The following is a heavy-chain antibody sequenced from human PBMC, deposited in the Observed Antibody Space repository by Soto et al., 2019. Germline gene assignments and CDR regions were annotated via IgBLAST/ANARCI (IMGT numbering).Heavy chain of an antibody. CDR3: ARAAIGELFPMDV. CDR2: IYYSGST. CDR1: GGSISSGGYY. Sequence: SETLSLTCTVSGGSISSGGYYWSWIRQHPGKGLEWIGYIYYSGSTYYNPSLKSRVTISVDTSKNQFSLKLSSVTAADTAVYYCARAAIGELFPMDVWGQGTTVTVSS. D-gene: IGHD3-10*01. J-gene: IGHJ6*02. V-gene: IGHV4-31*03.